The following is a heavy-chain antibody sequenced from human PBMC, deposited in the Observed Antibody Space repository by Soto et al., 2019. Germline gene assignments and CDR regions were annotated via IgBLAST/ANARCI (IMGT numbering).Heavy chain of an antibody. D-gene: IGHD1-26*01. CDR2: TYSGGST. V-gene: IGHV3-53*01. CDR1: GFTVRSTY. J-gene: IGHJ4*02. CDR3: VRDDFGLGIDY. Sequence: GGSLRLSCAASGFTVRSTYMSWVRQAPGKGLEWVSVTYSGGSTYYADSVKGRFTISRDNSKNTLYPQMNSLRAEDTAVYYCVRDDFGLGIDYWGLGTLVTVSS.